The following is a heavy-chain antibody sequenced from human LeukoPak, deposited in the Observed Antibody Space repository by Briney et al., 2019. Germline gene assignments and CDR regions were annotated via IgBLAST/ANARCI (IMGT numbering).Heavy chain of an antibody. CDR3: ATLGYSSGTDY. J-gene: IGHJ4*02. CDR2: IYTSGST. Sequence: SETLSLTCTVSGDSISGGSYYWTWIRQPAGKGLEWIGRIYTSGSTNYNPSLKSRVTISIDTFKNQFSLKLSSVTAADTAVYYCATLGYSSGTDYWGLGTRVTVSS. D-gene: IGHD5-18*01. V-gene: IGHV4-61*02. CDR1: GDSISGGSYY.